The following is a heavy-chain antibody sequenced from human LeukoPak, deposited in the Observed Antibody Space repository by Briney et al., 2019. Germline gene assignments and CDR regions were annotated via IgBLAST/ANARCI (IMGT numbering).Heavy chain of an antibody. CDR3: VRDDDRPDNGLDY. V-gene: IGHV3-7*01. Sequence: GGSLRLSCEVSGFILSSYWMTWVRQAPGKGLEWVANINRDGSVKHYVDSVKGRFTISRDNAKNSLYLQMNSLRAEDTAVYYCVRDDDRPDNGLDYWGQGTLVTVSS. CDR1: GFILSSYW. D-gene: IGHD3-22*01. CDR2: INRDGSVK. J-gene: IGHJ4*02.